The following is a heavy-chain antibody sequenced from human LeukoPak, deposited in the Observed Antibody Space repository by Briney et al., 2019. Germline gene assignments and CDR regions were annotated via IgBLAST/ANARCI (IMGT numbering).Heavy chain of an antibody. V-gene: IGHV4-31*03. CDR3: ARGLGYYYGSAGGY. J-gene: IGHJ4*02. D-gene: IGHD3-10*01. CDR1: GGSSSNGGYS. Sequence: PSQTLSLTCTASGGSSSNGGYSWNWIRQYPGKGLERIGYINYSGVTYYNPSLRSRVTMSVDTSKNQFSLKLSSVTAADTAVYYCARGLGYYYGSAGGYWGQGIPVTVSS. CDR2: INYSGVT.